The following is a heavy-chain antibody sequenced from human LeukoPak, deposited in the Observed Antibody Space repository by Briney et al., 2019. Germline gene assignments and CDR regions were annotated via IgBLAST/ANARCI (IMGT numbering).Heavy chain of an antibody. V-gene: IGHV4-59*01. CDR1: SGSISSYY. J-gene: IGHJ4*02. CDR2: IYYSGST. Sequence: SETLSLTCTVSSGSISSYYWSWIRQPPGKGLEWIGYIYYSGSTNYNPSLKSRVTISVDTSKNQFSLKLSSVTAADTAVYYCARTSPSYSPLISFDYWGQGTLVTVSS. D-gene: IGHD2-21*01. CDR3: ARTSPSYSPLISFDY.